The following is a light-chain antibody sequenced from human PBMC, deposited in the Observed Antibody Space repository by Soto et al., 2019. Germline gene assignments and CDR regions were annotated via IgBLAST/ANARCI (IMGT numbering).Light chain of an antibody. CDR3: RSYAGSSTHAV. CDR2: EGS. J-gene: IGLJ7*01. V-gene: IGLV2-23*01. Sequence: QSALTQPASVSGSPGQSITISCTGTSSDVGSYNLVTWYQQHPGKAPKLMIYEGSKRPSGVSNRFSGSKSGNTASLTISGLQAEDEADYYCRSYAGSSTHAVFGGGTQLTVL. CDR1: SSDVGSYNL.